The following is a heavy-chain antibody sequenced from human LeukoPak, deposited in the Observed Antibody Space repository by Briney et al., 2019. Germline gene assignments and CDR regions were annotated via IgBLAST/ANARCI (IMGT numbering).Heavy chain of an antibody. D-gene: IGHD4-23*01. CDR2: ISGSGSNT. J-gene: IGHJ4*02. Sequence: GGSLRLSCAASGFTFSSYWMHWVRQAPGKGLEWVSAISGSGSNTYYADSVKGGFTISRDNSKDTLYLQMNSLRVEDTAVYYCAKFSPYGGNSYWGQGTLVTVSS. CDR3: AKFSPYGGNSY. CDR1: GFTFSSYW. V-gene: IGHV3-23*01.